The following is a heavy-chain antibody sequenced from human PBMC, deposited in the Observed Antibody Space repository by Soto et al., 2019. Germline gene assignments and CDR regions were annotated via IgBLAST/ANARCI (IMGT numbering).Heavy chain of an antibody. Sequence: SETLSLTCTVSAASFSKYYWTWIRQPPGKGLEWIGYIYFNGNTKYNPSLEGRLTISIDTSKKEFSLKLTSVTAADAAVYYCASIPFGGIVLAHWGQGTLVT. D-gene: IGHD3-16*01. CDR2: IYFNGNT. J-gene: IGHJ4*02. CDR3: ASIPFGGIVLAH. V-gene: IGHV4-59*01. CDR1: AASFSKYY.